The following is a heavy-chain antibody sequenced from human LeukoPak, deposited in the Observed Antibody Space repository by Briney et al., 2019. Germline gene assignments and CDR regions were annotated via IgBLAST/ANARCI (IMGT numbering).Heavy chain of an antibody. CDR3: ASGGDGYNYHYYYYMDV. J-gene: IGHJ6*03. CDR1: GYTFTSYD. D-gene: IGHD5-24*01. V-gene: IGHV1-8*01. CDR2: MNPNSGNT. Sequence: GASVKVSCKASGYTFTSYDINWVRQATGQGVEWMGWMNPNSGNTVYAQKCKGRGTMTRNTSISPASMGLSSLRSEDTAVYNCASGGDGYNYHYYYYMDVWGKGTTVTVSS.